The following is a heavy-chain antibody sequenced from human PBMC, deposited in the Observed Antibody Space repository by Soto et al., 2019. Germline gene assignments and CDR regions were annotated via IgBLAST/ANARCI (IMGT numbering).Heavy chain of an antibody. J-gene: IGHJ4*02. Sequence: PGGSLRLSCTASGFTFGDYAMSWFRQAPWKGLEWVGFIRSKAYGGTTEYAASVKGRFTISRDDSKSIAYLQMNSLKTEDTAVYYCTRGDILTGDPRDYFDYWGQGTLVTVSS. CDR1: GFTFGDYA. CDR3: TRGDILTGDPRDYFDY. D-gene: IGHD3-9*01. V-gene: IGHV3-49*03. CDR2: IRSKAYGGTT.